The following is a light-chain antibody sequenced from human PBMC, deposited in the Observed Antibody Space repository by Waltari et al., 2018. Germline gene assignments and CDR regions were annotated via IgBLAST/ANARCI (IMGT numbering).Light chain of an antibody. V-gene: IGKV3-11*01. CDR1: QSIGSY. CDR2: DAS. J-gene: IGKJ2*01. CDR3: QQRSNWTPHT. Sequence: EIVLPQSPATLSLSPGDTATLSCRASQSIGSYLAWYQQKPGQPPRLLIYDASNRATGVPARFRGSGSGTDFTLTISSLEAEDFAVYYCQQRSNWTPHTFGQGARLEIK.